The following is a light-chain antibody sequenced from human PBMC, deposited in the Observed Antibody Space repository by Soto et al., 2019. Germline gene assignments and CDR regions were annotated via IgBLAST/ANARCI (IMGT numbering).Light chain of an antibody. CDR2: GVS. Sequence: QSALTQPASVSGSPGQSITISCTGTSSDVGGYKFVSWYQQHPGKVPKLMIYGVSNRPSGVSNRFSGSKSGNTASLTISGLQAEDEADYYYSSYTTSSTLEVFGPGTKVTVL. J-gene: IGLJ1*01. CDR1: SSDVGGYKF. CDR3: SSYTTSSTLEV. V-gene: IGLV2-14*01.